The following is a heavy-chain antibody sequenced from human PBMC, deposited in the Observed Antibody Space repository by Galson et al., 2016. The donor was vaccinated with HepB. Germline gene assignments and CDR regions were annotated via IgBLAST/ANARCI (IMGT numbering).Heavy chain of an antibody. CDR3: ARTWGAAVDY. CDR1: GFTFSNYK. Sequence: SLRLSCAASGFTFSNYKINWVRQAPGKGLEWVSSITGSSSYIYYTDSVKGRFTISRDDAKNSLYLQMSSLRDEDTALYYCARTWGAAVDYWGQGTLVTVSS. J-gene: IGHJ4*02. CDR2: ITGSSSYI. D-gene: IGHD6-13*01. V-gene: IGHV3-21*01.